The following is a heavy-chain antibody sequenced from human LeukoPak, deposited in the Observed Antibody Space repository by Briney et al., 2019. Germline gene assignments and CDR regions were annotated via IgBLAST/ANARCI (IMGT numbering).Heavy chain of an antibody. Sequence: SETLSLXCTVSGGSISSYYWSWIRQPPGKGLEWIGYIYYSGSTNYNPSLKSRVTISVDTSKNQFSLKLSSVTAADTAVYYCARPEAYCGGDCYIFDYWGQGTLVTVSS. V-gene: IGHV4-59*01. CDR1: GGSISSYY. CDR2: IYYSGST. D-gene: IGHD2-21*02. CDR3: ARPEAYCGGDCYIFDY. J-gene: IGHJ4*02.